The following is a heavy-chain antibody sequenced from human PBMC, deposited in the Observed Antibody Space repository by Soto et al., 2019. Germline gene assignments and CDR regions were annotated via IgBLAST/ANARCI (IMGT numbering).Heavy chain of an antibody. V-gene: IGHV3-23*01. J-gene: IGHJ4*02. CDR2: ISGSGGST. CDR1: GFTFSSYA. D-gene: IGHD3-9*01. Sequence: GWLRRPCAASGFTFSSYAMSWVRQAPGKGLEWVSAISGSGGSTYYADSVKGRFTISRDNSKNTLYLQMNSLRAEDTAVYYCAKRQHYDILTGYLGYFDYWGQGTLVTVSS. CDR3: AKRQHYDILTGYLGYFDY.